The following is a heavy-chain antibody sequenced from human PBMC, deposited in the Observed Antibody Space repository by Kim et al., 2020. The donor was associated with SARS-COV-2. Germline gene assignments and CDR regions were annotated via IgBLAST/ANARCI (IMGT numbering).Heavy chain of an antibody. D-gene: IGHD6-13*01. Sequence: GGSLRLSCAASGFTFSDYYMSWIRQAPGKGLEWVSYISSSIDYTNYADSLKGRFTISRDNAKNSLYLHMNSLRADDTAVYYRSRVSLGSSSWDSFDYWG. J-gene: IGHJ4*01. V-gene: IGHV3-11*05. CDR2: ISSSIDYT. CDR1: GFTFSDYY. CDR3: SRVSLGSSSWDSFDY.